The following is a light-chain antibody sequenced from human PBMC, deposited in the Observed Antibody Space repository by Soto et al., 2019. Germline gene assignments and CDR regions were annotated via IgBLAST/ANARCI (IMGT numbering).Light chain of an antibody. J-gene: IGKJ5*01. Sequence: EIVLTQSPGTLSLSPGERATLSCRASQSVSNNYLAWYQQKPGQAPRLLIYGASNRATGIPDRFSGSGSGTDFSLTISRLEPEDFAVYHCQKYSSSPRNFGQGTRLEIK. CDR1: QSVSNNY. V-gene: IGKV3-20*01. CDR2: GAS. CDR3: QKYSSSPRN.